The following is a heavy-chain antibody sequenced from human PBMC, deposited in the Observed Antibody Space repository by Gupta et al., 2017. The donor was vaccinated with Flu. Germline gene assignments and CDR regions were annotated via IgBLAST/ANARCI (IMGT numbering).Heavy chain of an antibody. J-gene: IGHJ5*02. CDR2: IYHSGST. CDR3: ARTVHYYDSSGYYTQYNWFDP. D-gene: IGHD3-22*01. V-gene: IGHV4-38-2*01. Sequence: QVQLQESGPGLVKPSETLSLTCAVSGYSISSGYYWGWIRQPPGKGLEWIGSIYHSGSTYYNPSLKSRVTISVDTSKNQFSLKLSSVTAADTAVYYCARTVHYYDSSGYYTQYNWFDPWGQGTLVTVSS. CDR1: GYSISSGYY.